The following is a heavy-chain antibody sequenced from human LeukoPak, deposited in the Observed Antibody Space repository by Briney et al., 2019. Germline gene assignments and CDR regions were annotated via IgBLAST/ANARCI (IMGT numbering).Heavy chain of an antibody. CDR3: ARVACSGGSCEGIDY. CDR1: GGTFSSYA. CDR2: IIPIFGTA. Sequence: GASVKVSCKASGGTFSSYAISWVRQAPGQGLEWMGRIIPIFGTANYAQKFQGRVTITTDESTSTAYMELSSLRSEDTAVYYCARVACSGGSCEGIDYWGQGTLVTASS. J-gene: IGHJ4*02. D-gene: IGHD2-15*01. V-gene: IGHV1-69*05.